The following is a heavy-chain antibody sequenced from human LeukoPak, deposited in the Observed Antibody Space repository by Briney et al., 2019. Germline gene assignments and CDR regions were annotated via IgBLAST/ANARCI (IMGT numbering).Heavy chain of an antibody. CDR2: IYDSGSP. CDR3: ARRRRDSSGLYYFDY. Sequence: PSEPLSLTCTLSGRPLSTYYWRWIRQPPGKGREGIGYIYDSGSPTYNPYSKSRVTISVDASKNQFSLKLSSVTAADTAVYYCARRRRDSSGLYYFDYWGQGTLVTVSS. V-gene: IGHV4-59*08. CDR1: GRPLSTYY. J-gene: IGHJ4*02. D-gene: IGHD3-22*01.